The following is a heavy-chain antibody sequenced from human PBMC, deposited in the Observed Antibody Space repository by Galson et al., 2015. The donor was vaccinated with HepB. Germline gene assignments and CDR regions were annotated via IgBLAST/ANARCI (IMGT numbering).Heavy chain of an antibody. V-gene: IGHV3-66*01. D-gene: IGHD5-18*01. CDR1: GFTVSSNY. Sequence: SLRLSCAASGFTVSSNYMSWVRQAPGKGLEWVSVIYSGGSTYYADSVKGRFTISRDNSKNTLYLQMNSLRAEDTAVYYCAFELVTLDDYFDYWGQGTLVTVSS. CDR3: AFELVTLDDYFDY. CDR2: IYSGGST. J-gene: IGHJ4*02.